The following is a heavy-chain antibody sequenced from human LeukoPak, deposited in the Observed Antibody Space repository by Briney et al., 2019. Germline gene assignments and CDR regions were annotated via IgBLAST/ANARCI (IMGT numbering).Heavy chain of an antibody. CDR2: ISGRGGST. CDR3: ARGVLWFGESYY. J-gene: IGHJ4*02. CDR1: GFTFSSYA. Sequence: GGSLRLSCAASGFTFSSYAMSWVRQAPGKGLEWVSAISGRGGSTYYADSVKGRFTISRDNSRNKLYLQMNGLRAEDTAVYYCARGVLWFGESYYWGQGTLVTVSS. D-gene: IGHD3-10*01. V-gene: IGHV3-23*01.